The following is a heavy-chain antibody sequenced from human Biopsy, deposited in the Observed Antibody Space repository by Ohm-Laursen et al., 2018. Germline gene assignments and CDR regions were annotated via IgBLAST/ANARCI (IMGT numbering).Heavy chain of an antibody. Sequence: GTLSLTCSVSGDSIATFNYYWGWVRQPPGKGLEWLATIFYSGTTYFSRTLESRLTISQNTSSNQFFLRLKYVTAADTGVYYCARIYFYGLGSSDYFFDSWGQGTLVTVSS. CDR3: ARIYFYGLGSSDYFFDS. D-gene: IGHD3-10*01. CDR1: GDSIATFNYY. V-gene: IGHV4-39*01. J-gene: IGHJ4*02. CDR2: IFYSGTT.